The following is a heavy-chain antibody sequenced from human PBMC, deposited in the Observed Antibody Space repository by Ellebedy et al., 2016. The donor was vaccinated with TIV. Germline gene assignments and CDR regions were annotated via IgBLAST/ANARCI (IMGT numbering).Heavy chain of an antibody. V-gene: IGHV2-70*11. J-gene: IGHJ4*02. CDR2: IDWDEDT. CDR3: AREDGEYSYGLDS. CDR1: GFSLSTSGMC. Sequence: SGPTLVKPTETLTLTCTFSGFSLSTSGMCINWIRQSPGKALEWLASIDWDEDTYYSTSLQTRLTISKDRSRNQVVLTMTSMDPDDSVMYFCAREDGEYSYGLDSWGQGILVTVSP. D-gene: IGHD5-18*01.